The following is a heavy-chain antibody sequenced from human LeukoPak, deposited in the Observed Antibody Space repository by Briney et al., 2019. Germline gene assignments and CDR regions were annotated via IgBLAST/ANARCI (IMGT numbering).Heavy chain of an antibody. J-gene: IGHJ4*01. V-gene: IGHV3-23*01. CDR1: GLTVSSYA. CDR2: IIGSAANT. CDR3: AKYTSGTSYRGLDQ. Sequence: GRALRLSCGASGLTVSSYAMSWVRQAPGKGLEWVSTIIGSAANTYYADSVKGRFTISRDDSKNTVYLQMNSLRAEDTAVYSCAKYTSGTSYRGLDQWGHGTLVTVSS. D-gene: IGHD3-10*01.